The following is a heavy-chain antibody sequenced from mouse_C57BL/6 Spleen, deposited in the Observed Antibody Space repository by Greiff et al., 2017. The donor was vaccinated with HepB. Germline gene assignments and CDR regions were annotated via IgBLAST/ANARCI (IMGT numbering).Heavy chain of an antibody. D-gene: IGHD2-12*01. Sequence: VQLQQSGPGLVQPSQSLSITCTVSGFSLTSYGVHWVRQSPGKGLEWLGVIWSGGSTDYNAAFISRLSISKDNSKSQVFFKMNNLQADDTAINDCDRNYHKDTTRDAMDYWGQGTSVTVSS. CDR3: DRNYHKDTTRDAMDY. CDR1: GFSLTSYG. V-gene: IGHV2-2*01. CDR2: IWSGGST. J-gene: IGHJ4*01.